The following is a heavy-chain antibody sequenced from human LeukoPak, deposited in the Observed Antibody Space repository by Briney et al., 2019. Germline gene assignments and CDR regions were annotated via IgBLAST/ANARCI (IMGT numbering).Heavy chain of an antibody. CDR2: IRSGSSYI. Sequence: GGSLRLSCAASGFTFSTYSMNWVRQAPGKGLEWVSSIRSGSSYIYYADSVKGRFTISRDNAKNSLYLQINSLIAEDTAVYYCAREDCSGGSCYALDYWGQGTLVTVSS. J-gene: IGHJ4*02. CDR1: GFTFSTYS. D-gene: IGHD2-15*01. CDR3: AREDCSGGSCYALDY. V-gene: IGHV3-21*01.